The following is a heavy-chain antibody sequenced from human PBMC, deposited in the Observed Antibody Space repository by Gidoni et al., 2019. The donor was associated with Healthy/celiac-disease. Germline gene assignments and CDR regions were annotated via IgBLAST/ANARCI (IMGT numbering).Heavy chain of an antibody. CDR3: ATGEHPDTTGKTDAFDI. D-gene: IGHD1-1*01. V-gene: IGHV1-24*01. J-gene: IGHJ3*02. CDR2: FDPEDGET. CDR1: GYTLPELS. Sequence: QVQLVPSGAEVKKPGASVKVSCKVSGYTLPELSMHWVRQAPGKGLEWMGGFDPEDGETIYAQKVQGRVTMTEDTSTDTAYMELSSLRSEDTAVYYCATGEHPDTTGKTDAFDIWGQGTMVTVSS.